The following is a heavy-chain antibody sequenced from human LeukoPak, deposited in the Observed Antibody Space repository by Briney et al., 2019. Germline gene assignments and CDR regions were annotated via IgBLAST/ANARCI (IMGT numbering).Heavy chain of an antibody. CDR2: IYYSGST. Sequence: SETLSLTCTVSGGSISSYYWSWIRQPPGKGLEWVGYIYYSGSTNYNPSLKSRVTISVDTSKNQFSLKLSSVTAADTAVYYCARVLLDGYTHPAAFDIWGQGTMVTVSS. D-gene: IGHD5-24*01. CDR1: GGSISSYY. V-gene: IGHV4-59*01. CDR3: ARVLLDGYTHPAAFDI. J-gene: IGHJ3*02.